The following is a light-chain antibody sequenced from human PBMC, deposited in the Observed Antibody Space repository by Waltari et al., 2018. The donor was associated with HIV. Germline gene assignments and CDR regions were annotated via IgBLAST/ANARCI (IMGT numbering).Light chain of an antibody. V-gene: IGKV3-11*01. CDR1: QSVSSL. Sequence: EIVLTQSPATLSLSPGERATLSCRASQSVSSLLAWYQQKPGQVPRLLVYDASNRAAGIPARFSGGGSGTDFTLSISSLEPEDFAVYYCQQRISWPLTFGGGTKVEIK. J-gene: IGKJ4*01. CDR3: QQRISWPLT. CDR2: DAS.